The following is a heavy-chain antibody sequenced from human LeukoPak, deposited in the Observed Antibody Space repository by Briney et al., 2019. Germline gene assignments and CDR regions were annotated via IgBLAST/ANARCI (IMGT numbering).Heavy chain of an antibody. J-gene: IGHJ4*02. CDR1: GGTFSSYA. Sequence: GASVKVSYKASGGTFSSYAISWVRQAPGQGLEWMGRIIPIFGTANYAQKFQGRVTITTDESTSTAYMELSSLRSEDTAVYYCARDAEKGRDYWGQGTLVTVSS. CDR3: ARDAEKGRDY. V-gene: IGHV1-69*05. CDR2: IIPIFGTA. D-gene: IGHD3-10*01.